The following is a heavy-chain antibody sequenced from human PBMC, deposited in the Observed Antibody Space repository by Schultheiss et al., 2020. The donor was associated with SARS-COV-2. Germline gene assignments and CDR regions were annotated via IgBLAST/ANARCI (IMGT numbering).Heavy chain of an antibody. CDR1: SGSLFPYY. Sequence: SQTLSLTCTVSSGSLFPYYWTWIRQPPGKGLDPIGNIYFTGITKYNPSLKSRVTISIVTSNNQYSLRLGSVTAADTAVYFCARATRVENLFSVRGGSFDFWGRGALVTVST. CDR3: ARATRVENLFSVRGGSFDF. CDR2: IYFTGIT. D-gene: IGHD5-24*01. J-gene: IGHJ4*02. V-gene: IGHV4-59*01.